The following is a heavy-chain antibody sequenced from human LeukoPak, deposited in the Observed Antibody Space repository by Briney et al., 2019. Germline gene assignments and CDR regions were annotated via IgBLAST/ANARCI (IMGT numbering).Heavy chain of an antibody. J-gene: IGHJ5*02. D-gene: IGHD2-15*01. CDR2: IKHSGST. V-gene: IGHV4-34*01. CDR1: GGSFSGYY. CDR3: ARIRYCSGGSCS. Sequence: PSETLSLTCAVYGGSFSGYYWSWIRQPPGKGLEWIGEIKHSGSTNYNPSLKSRVTISVDTSKNQFSLKLSSVTAADTAVYYCARIRYCSGGSCSWGQGTLVTVSS.